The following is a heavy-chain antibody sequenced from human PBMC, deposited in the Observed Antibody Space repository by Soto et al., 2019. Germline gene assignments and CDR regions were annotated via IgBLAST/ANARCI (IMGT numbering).Heavy chain of an antibody. Sequence: SETLSLTCAVSGGSISSSYYSWAWLRQSPGKGPEWIGSVFYTGVTSYNPSLESRVSVSVDTAKRQFSLKLSAVTSADTAVYYCATAQKGYNWNYFDHWGKGSLVTVSS. V-gene: IGHV4-39*01. CDR3: ATAQKGYNWNYFDH. CDR2: VFYTGVT. CDR1: GGSISSSYYS. D-gene: IGHD1-20*01. J-gene: IGHJ4*02.